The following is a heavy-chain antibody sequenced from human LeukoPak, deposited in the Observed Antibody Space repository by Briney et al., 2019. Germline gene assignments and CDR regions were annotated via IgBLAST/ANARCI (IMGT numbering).Heavy chain of an antibody. V-gene: IGHV3-11*01. J-gene: IGHJ4*02. CDR2: ISSSAGTI. CDR1: GFTFSDYY. D-gene: IGHD3-16*02. CDR3: ARGYDYIWGSYRFRSSPFDY. Sequence: GGSLRLSCAASGFTFSDYYMSWIRQAPGKGLEWVSYISSSAGTIHYADSVKGRFTISRDNAKNSLYLQMNSLRAEDTAVYYCARGYDYIWGSYRFRSSPFDYWGQGTLVTVSS.